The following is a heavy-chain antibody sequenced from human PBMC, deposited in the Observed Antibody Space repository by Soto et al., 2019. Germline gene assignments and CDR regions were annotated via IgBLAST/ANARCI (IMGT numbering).Heavy chain of an antibody. Sequence: QLQLQESGPGLVKPSETLSLTCTVSGGSISNSSYYWGWIRQPPGKGLEWIGTIYYSGTTYYNPSLKSRVTISVDTSKNQFSLKLSSVTAADTAVYYCAXMIGYCTNGVCYTQGYFDYWGQGTLVTVSS. D-gene: IGHD2-8*01. CDR1: GGSISNSSYY. CDR2: IYYSGTT. V-gene: IGHV4-39*01. CDR3: AXMIGYCTNGVCYTQGYFDY. J-gene: IGHJ4*02.